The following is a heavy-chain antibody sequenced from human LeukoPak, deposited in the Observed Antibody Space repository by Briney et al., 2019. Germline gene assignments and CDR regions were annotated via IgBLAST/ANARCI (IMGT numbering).Heavy chain of an antibody. D-gene: IGHD2-2*01. CDR2: ISSSSSYI. CDR1: GFTFSNYS. Sequence: GGSLRLSCAASGFTFSNYSMNWVRQAPGKGLEWVSSISSSSSYIYYADSVKGRFTISRDNAKNSLYLQMNSLRAEDTAVYYCARSALVVPDVFDYSGQGTRVTVSS. J-gene: IGHJ4*02. V-gene: IGHV3-21*01. CDR3: ARSALVVPDVFDY.